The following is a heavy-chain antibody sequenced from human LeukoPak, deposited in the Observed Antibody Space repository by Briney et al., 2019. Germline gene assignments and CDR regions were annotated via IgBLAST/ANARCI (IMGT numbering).Heavy chain of an antibody. CDR1: GYTLSEVS. D-gene: IGHD1-26*01. V-gene: IGHV1-24*01. Sequence: ASVKVSCKVPGYTLSEVSMHWVRQAPGKGLEWMGGFNPEDDETVYAQNFQGRFTMPADTSKDTAYMELSHLRSEDTAVYYCATEVTSGGFYSYYFDSWGQGTLVTVSS. CDR3: ATEVTSGGFYSYYFDS. CDR2: FNPEDDET. J-gene: IGHJ4*02.